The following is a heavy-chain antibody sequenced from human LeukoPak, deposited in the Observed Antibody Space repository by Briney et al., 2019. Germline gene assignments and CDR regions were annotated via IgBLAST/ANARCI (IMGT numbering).Heavy chain of an antibody. CDR3: ARVGDCSGGSCYTLPPTSFDY. J-gene: IGHJ4*02. V-gene: IGHV1-2*02. D-gene: IGHD2-15*01. CDR1: GYTFTGYY. CDR2: INPNSGGT. Sequence: GASVKVSCKASGYTFTGYYMRWVRQAPGQGLEWMGWINPNSGGTNYAQKFQGRVTMTRDTSISTAYMELSRLRSDDTAVYYCARVGDCSGGSCYTLPPTSFDYWGQGTLVTVSS.